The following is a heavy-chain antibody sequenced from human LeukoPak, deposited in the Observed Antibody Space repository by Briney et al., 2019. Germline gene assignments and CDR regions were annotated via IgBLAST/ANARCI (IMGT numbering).Heavy chain of an antibody. CDR1: GGSISSYY. J-gene: IGHJ6*02. Sequence: SETLSLTCTVSGGSISSYYWSWTRQPAGKGLEWIGRIYTSGSTNYNPSLKSRVTMSVDTSKNQFSLKLSSVTAADTAVYYCARDGQLPYYYYGMDVWGQGTTVTVSS. CDR3: ARDGQLPYYYYGMDV. CDR2: IYTSGST. D-gene: IGHD6-6*01. V-gene: IGHV4-4*07.